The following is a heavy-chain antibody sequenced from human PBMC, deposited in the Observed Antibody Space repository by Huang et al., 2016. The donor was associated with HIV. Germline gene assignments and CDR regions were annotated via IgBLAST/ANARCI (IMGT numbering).Heavy chain of an antibody. V-gene: IGHV1-24*01. CDR1: GYPLPKFS. D-gene: IGHD3-10*01. J-gene: IGHJ4*02. CDR3: ATSVTMVRGVGLTRYYFDY. CDR2: FEPENGET. Sequence: QVQLVQSGAEVKKPGASVKVSCKVFGYPLPKFSMHWARQAPGKGLEWMGGFEPENGETIYAQKFQGRVTVTEDTFTDTAYMKLNSLRSEDTAVYFCATSVTMVRGVGLTRYYFDYWGQGTLVTVSS.